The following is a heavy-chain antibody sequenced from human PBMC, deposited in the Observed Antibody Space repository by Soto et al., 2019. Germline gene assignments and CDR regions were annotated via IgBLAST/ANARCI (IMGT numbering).Heavy chain of an antibody. CDR2: MSGSGHNT. CDR3: ARDSTSWYYWFET. Sequence: PGGSLRLSCAASRFTFNNYAMSWVRQAPGKGLQWVSTMSGSGHNTYYAGSVEGRFTISRDNSKNTLHLQMNSLRAEDTAICYCARDSTSWYYWFETWGQGTQVTV. CDR1: RFTFNNYA. V-gene: IGHV3-23*01. J-gene: IGHJ5*02. D-gene: IGHD2-2*01.